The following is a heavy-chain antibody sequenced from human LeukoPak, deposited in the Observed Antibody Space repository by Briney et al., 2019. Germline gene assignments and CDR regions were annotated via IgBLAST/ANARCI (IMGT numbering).Heavy chain of an antibody. D-gene: IGHD4-23*01. CDR3: ARDHFGGNSDY. V-gene: IGHV3-74*01. Sequence: GGSLRLSCAASGFSFSSYWMHWVRQAPGKGLLWVSRINTDGSATYYADSVKGRFTISRDNARNTLYLQMNSLRAEDTAVYYCARDHFGGNSDYWGQGTLVTVSS. CDR2: INTDGSAT. J-gene: IGHJ4*02. CDR1: GFSFSSYW.